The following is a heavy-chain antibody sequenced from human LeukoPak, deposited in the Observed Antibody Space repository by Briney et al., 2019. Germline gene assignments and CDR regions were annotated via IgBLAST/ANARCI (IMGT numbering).Heavy chain of an antibody. D-gene: IGHD3-3*01. CDR3: AKDRSYYDFWSGYSGPKDY. Sequence: GGSLRLSCAASGVTFSSYAMSWVRQAPGKGLEWVSAISGSGGSTYYADSVKGRFTISRDNSKHTLYLQMNSLRAEDTAVYYCAKDRSYYDFWSGYSGPKDYWGQGTLVTVSS. CDR1: GVTFSSYA. V-gene: IGHV3-23*01. CDR2: ISGSGGST. J-gene: IGHJ4*02.